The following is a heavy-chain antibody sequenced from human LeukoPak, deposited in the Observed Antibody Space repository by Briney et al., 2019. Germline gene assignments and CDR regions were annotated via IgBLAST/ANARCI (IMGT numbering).Heavy chain of an antibody. CDR3: AREGYYSGMDV. CDR2: IYSGGIT. V-gene: IGHV3-66*01. CDR1: GFSVSSNY. Sequence: GGSLRLSCAASGFSVSSNYMSWVRQAPGKGLEWVSVIYSGGITYYADSVKGRFTISRDNSKNTLYLQLNGLRDEYSCVYYCAREGYYSGMDVWGQGTTVTVSS. J-gene: IGHJ6*02.